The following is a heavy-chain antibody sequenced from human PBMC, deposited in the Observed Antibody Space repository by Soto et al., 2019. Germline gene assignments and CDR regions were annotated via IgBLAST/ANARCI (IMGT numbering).Heavy chain of an antibody. J-gene: IGHJ4*02. V-gene: IGHV3-64D*06. CDR2: IIANGGTT. D-gene: IGHD6-19*01. CDR3: VKDRSLAVAAIHYFDY. CDR1: GFTFSNYG. Sequence: PGGSLRLSCAGSGFTFSNYGMHWVRQAPGKGLEFVSAIIANGGTTYYADSVRGRFTISRDNSKNTLYLQMSSLRADDTALYYCVKDRSLAVAAIHYFDYWGQGTLVTVSS.